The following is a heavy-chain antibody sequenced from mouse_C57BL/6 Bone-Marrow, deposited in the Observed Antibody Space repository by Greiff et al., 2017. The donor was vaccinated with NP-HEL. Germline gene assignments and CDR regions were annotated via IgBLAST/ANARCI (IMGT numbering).Heavy chain of an antibody. CDR1: GYTFTDYN. V-gene: IGHV1-22*01. J-gene: IGHJ3*01. Sequence: VQLQQSGPELVKPGASVKMSCKASGYTFTDYNMHWVKQSHGKSLEWIGYINPNNGGTSYNQKFKGKATLTVNKSSSTAYMELRSLTSEDSAVYYCARFDDDYGSSYPAWFAYWGQGTLVTVSA. D-gene: IGHD1-1*01. CDR2: INPNNGGT. CDR3: ARFDDDYGSSYPAWFAY.